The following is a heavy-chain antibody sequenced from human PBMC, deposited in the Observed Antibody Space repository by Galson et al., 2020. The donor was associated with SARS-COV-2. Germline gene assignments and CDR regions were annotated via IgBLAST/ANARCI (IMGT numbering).Heavy chain of an antibody. D-gene: IGHD2-15*01. Sequence: GGSLRLSCAASGFSFSSYRMHWVRRAPGEGLVWVSRTNEHGSNTNYADSVRGRFTISRDNAKHTLYLQMNSLRAEGTAIYYCARDLGGAAGDWGQGTLVTVTS. J-gene: IGHJ4*02. V-gene: IGHV3-74*01. CDR3: ARDLGGAAGD. CDR1: GFSFSSYR. CDR2: TNEHGSNT.